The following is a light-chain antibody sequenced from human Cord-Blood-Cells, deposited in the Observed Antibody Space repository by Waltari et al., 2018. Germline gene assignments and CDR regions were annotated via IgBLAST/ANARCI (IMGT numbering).Light chain of an antibody. CDR3: QQYDNLPFT. CDR2: DAS. Sequence: IQMTQSPSSLSASVGARVNITCQASQDISNYLNWYRQKPGKAPKLLIYDASNLETGVPSRFSGSGSGTDFTFTISSLQPEDIATYYCQQYDNLPFTFGPGTKVDIK. V-gene: IGKV1-33*01. CDR1: QDISNY. J-gene: IGKJ3*01.